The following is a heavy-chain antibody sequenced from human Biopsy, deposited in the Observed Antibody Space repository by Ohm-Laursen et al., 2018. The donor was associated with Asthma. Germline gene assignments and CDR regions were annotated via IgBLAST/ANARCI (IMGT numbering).Heavy chain of an antibody. V-gene: IGHV1-3*04. CDR1: GYNFISFA. Sequence: ALVKVSCKASGYNFISFAVHWVRQAPGQRLEWMGWVNTGNGDTKYSQKFQGRVTITRDTSASTAYMELRSLRSEDTATYYCARTYYDFLTGQVRDVFGVWGQGTMVTVSS. CDR3: ARTYYDFLTGQVRDVFGV. CDR2: VNTGNGDT. D-gene: IGHD3-9*01. J-gene: IGHJ3*01.